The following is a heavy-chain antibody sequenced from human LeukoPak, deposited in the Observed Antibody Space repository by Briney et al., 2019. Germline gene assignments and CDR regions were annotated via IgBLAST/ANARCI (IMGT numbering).Heavy chain of an antibody. D-gene: IGHD6-19*01. Sequence: GGSLRPSCAVSGFTFSSYSMNWVRQAPGKGLEWVSSISSAGTYIYYADSVKGRFTISRDNAKNSLYLQMNSLSAEDTAVYYCARFETVAAKPFEYWGQGALVTVSS. V-gene: IGHV3-21*01. CDR3: ARFETVAAKPFEY. J-gene: IGHJ4*02. CDR1: GFTFSSYS. CDR2: ISSAGTYI.